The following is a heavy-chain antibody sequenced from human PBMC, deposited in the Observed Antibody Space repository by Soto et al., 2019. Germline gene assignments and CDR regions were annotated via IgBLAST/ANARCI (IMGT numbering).Heavy chain of an antibody. V-gene: IGHV4-31*03. CDR2: IYYSGGT. Sequence: PSETLSLTCTVSGGSISSGGYYWSWIRQHPGKGLEWIGYIYYSGGTYYNPSLKSRVTISVDTSKNQFSLKLSSVTAADTAVYYCARDRGGYNWNSYYYYGMDVWGQGTTVTVSS. CDR3: ARDRGGYNWNSYYYYGMDV. CDR1: GGSISSGGYY. D-gene: IGHD1-7*01. J-gene: IGHJ6*02.